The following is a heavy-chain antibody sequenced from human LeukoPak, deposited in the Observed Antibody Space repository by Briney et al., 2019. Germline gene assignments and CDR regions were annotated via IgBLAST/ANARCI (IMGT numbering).Heavy chain of an antibody. V-gene: IGHV4-59*08. Sequence: SETLSLTCTVSGGSITSYYWSWIRQPPGKGLEWIGYIYYSGSSNYNPSLKSRVTISVDMSKNQFSLKLTSVTATDTAVYYCARLMNIAAADFWGQGTLVTVSS. CDR1: GGSITSYY. CDR3: ARLMNIAAADF. J-gene: IGHJ4*02. CDR2: IYYSGSS. D-gene: IGHD6-13*01.